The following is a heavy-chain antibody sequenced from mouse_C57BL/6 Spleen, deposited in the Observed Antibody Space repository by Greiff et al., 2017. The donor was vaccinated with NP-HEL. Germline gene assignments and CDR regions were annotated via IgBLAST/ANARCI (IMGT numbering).Heavy chain of an antibody. J-gene: IGHJ2*01. V-gene: IGHV1-26*01. D-gene: IGHD1-1*01. CDR2: INPNNGGT. CDR1: GYTFTDYY. CDR3: ARWYYYGSSHYFDY. Sequence: VQLQQSGPELVKPGASVKISCKASGYTFTDYYMNWVQQSHGKSLEWIGDINPNNGGTSYNQKFKGKATLTVDKSSSTTYMELRSLTSEDSAVYYCARWYYYGSSHYFDYWGQGTTLTVSS.